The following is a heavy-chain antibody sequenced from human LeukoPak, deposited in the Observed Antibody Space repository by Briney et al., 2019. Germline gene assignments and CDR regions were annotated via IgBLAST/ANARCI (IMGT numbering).Heavy chain of an antibody. J-gene: IGHJ4*02. CDR3: AKGSSNWRDYYYFDY. CDR2: ISDSGGST. CDR1: GFTFSSYA. Sequence: QPGGSLRLSCAASGFTFSSYAVSWVRHAPGKGLAWVSAISDSGGSTQYADSVKDRFIISKDNSKNTLYLQMNSLRVEDTAVYYCAKGSSNWRDYYYFDYWGQGTLVTVSS. D-gene: IGHD6-13*01. V-gene: IGHV3-23*01.